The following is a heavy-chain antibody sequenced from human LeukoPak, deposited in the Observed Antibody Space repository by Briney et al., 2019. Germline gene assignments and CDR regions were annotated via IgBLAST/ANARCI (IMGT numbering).Heavy chain of an antibody. Sequence: SETLSLTCAVYGGSFSGYYWSWIRQPPGKGLEWIGEINHSGSTNYNPSLKSRVTMSVDTSKNQFSLKLSSVTAADTAVYYCARDSATIFGVVLNYWGQGTLVTVSS. D-gene: IGHD3-3*01. CDR2: INHSGST. CDR3: ARDSATIFGVVLNY. J-gene: IGHJ4*02. V-gene: IGHV4-34*01. CDR1: GGSFSGYY.